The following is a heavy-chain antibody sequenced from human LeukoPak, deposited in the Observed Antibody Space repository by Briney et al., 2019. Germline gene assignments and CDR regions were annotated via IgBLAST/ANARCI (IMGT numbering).Heavy chain of an antibody. V-gene: IGHV3-23*01. CDR2: IGNSDDST. D-gene: IGHD3-9*01. CDR3: AKATQLVLTGSFDY. CDR1: GFTFSSYA. Sequence: GGSLRLSCAASGFTFSSYAMSWVRQAPGKGLEWVSTIGNSDDSTYYAGSVKGRFTISGDNSKNTLYLQMNSLRAEDTAVYYCAKATQLVLTGSFDYGGEGTLVTVS. J-gene: IGHJ4*02.